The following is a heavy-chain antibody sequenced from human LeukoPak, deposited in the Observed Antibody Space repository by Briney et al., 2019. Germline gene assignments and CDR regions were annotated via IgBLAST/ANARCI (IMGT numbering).Heavy chain of an antibody. CDR1: GFTFSSYP. D-gene: IGHD6-13*01. J-gene: IGHJ3*02. Sequence: GGSLRLSCAASGFTFSSYPMNWVRQAPGRGLEWVSYISGSDNTRSYADSVKGRFTISRDNAKSSLSLQMNSLRAEDTAVYYCARRAAAGHLDGFDIWGQGTLITVSS. V-gene: IGHV3-48*03. CDR2: ISGSDNTR. CDR3: ARRAAAGHLDGFDI.